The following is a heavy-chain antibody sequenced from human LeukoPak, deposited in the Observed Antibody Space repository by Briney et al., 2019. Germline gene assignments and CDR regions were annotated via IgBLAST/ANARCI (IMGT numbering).Heavy chain of an antibody. J-gene: IGHJ5*02. Sequence: ASVKVSCKASGYTFTGYYMHWVRQAPGQGLEWMGWINPNSGGTNYAQKFQGWVTMTRDTSTSTAYMELSRLRSDDTAVYYCARSRGVWGLPDYQSPKDNWFDPWGQGTLVTVSS. CDR3: ARSRGVWGLPDYQSPKDNWFDP. CDR2: INPNSGGT. CDR1: GYTFTGYY. D-gene: IGHD3-16*01. V-gene: IGHV1-2*04.